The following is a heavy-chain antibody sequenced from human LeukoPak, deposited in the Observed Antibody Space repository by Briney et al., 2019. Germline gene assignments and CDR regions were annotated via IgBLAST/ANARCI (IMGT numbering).Heavy chain of an antibody. CDR3: ASAAAIVVVVQHLAFDI. J-gene: IGHJ3*02. CDR1: GGTFSSYA. Sequence: SVKVSCKASGGTFSSYAISWVRQAPGQGLEWMGGIIPIFGTANYTQKFQGRVTITADESTSTAYMELSSLRSEDTAVYYCASAAAIVVVVQHLAFDIWGQGTMVTVSS. V-gene: IGHV1-69*13. CDR2: IIPIFGTA. D-gene: IGHD2-2*01.